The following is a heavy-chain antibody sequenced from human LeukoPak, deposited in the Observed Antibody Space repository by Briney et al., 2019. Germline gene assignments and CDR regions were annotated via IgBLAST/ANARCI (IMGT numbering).Heavy chain of an antibody. CDR2: IYYSGST. V-gene: IGHV4-39*07. J-gene: IGHJ4*02. CDR3: ARWGGGRLAAFDY. Sequence: PSETLSVTCTVSGGSISSSSYYWGWIRQPPGKGLEWIGSIYYSGSTYYNPSLKSRVTISVDTSKNQFSLKLSSVTAADTAVYFCARWGGGRLAAFDYWGPGTLVTVSS. D-gene: IGHD2-15*01. CDR1: GGSISSSSYY.